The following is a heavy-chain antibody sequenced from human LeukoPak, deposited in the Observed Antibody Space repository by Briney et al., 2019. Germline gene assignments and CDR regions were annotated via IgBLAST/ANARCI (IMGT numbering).Heavy chain of an antibody. V-gene: IGHV3-33*01. Sequence: HSGGSLRLSCAASGFTFSSYGMHWVRQAPGKGLEWVAVIWYDGSNKYYADSVKGRFTISRDNSKNTLYLQMNSLRAEDTAVYYCARGLRSSGYYPRDAFDIWGQGTMVTVCS. CDR1: GFTFSSYG. J-gene: IGHJ3*02. CDR2: IWYDGSNK. CDR3: ARGLRSSGYYPRDAFDI. D-gene: IGHD3-22*01.